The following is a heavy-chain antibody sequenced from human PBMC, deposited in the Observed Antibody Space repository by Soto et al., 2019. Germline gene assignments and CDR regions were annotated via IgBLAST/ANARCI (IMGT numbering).Heavy chain of an antibody. J-gene: IGHJ5*02. CDR3: ARDIRYNYGPGFDL. D-gene: IGHD3-10*01. CDR1: DGYILSITYY. V-gene: IGHV4-31*02. Sequence: PSEPLPLSCTVSDGYILSITYYWTCIRQHPGKGLEWIGYISSSGSTHYNPSLKSRVTMSVDTSKNQFSLNLSSVTVADTAVYLCARDIRYNYGPGFDLWGQGTLVTVS. CDR2: ISSSGST.